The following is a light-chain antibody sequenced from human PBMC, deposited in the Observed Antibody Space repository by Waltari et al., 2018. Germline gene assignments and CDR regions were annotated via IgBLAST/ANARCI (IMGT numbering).Light chain of an antibody. CDR2: EDI. J-gene: IGLJ3*02. CDR1: ILGNKY. CDR3: QALGSNRWV. Sequence: SYELTQPPSVSVSPGPTASLTCSGDILGNKYASWYQHTPGQSPLLVIYEDIKRPSGIPERFSGSKSGNTATLTISGTQSMDDADYYCQALGSNRWVFGGGTKLTVL. V-gene: IGLV3-1*01.